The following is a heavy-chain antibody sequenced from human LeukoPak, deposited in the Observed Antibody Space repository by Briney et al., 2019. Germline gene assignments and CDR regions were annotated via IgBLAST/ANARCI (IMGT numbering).Heavy chain of an antibody. CDR2: IFYSGST. V-gene: IGHV4-39*07. CDR1: GGSISTSNYY. CDR3: ARDLGDYWSGFRSYFFDY. Sequence: SSETLSLTCTVSGGSISTSNYYWGWIRQPPGKGLEWIGNIFYSGSTYYSPSLKSRVTMSVDTSKNQFSLKLSSVTAADTAVYYCARDLGDYWSGFRSYFFDYWGQGTLVTVSS. J-gene: IGHJ4*02. D-gene: IGHD3-3*01.